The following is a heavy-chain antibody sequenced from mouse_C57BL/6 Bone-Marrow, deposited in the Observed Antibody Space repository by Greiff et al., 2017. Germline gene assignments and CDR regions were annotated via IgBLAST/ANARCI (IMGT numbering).Heavy chain of an antibody. CDR1: GYTFTDYY. CDR3: ARAGVITWYCDV. V-gene: IGHV1-76*01. Sequence: QVQLKESGAELVRPGASVKLSCKASGYTFTDYYINWVKQRPGQGLEWIARIYPGSGNTYYNEKFKGKATLTAEKSSSTAYMQLSSLTSEDSAVYFCARAGVITWYCDVWGTGTTVTVSS. J-gene: IGHJ1*03. CDR2: IYPGSGNT. D-gene: IGHD1-1*01.